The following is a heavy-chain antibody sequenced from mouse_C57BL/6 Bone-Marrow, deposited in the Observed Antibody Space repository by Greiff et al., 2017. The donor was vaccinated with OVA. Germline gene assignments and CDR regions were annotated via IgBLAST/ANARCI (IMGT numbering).Heavy chain of an antibody. CDR1: GFSINSDCY. V-gene: IGHV3-3*01. Sequence: EVKVVESGPSLVRPSQTLSLTCTVTGFSINSDCYWIWIRQFPGNKLEYIGYTFYSGITYYNPSLESRTYITRDTSKNQFSLKLSSVTTEDTATYYCARDRNGYYKGYYFDYWGQGTTLTVSS. J-gene: IGHJ2*01. D-gene: IGHD2-3*01. CDR2: TFYSGIT. CDR3: ARDRNGYYKGYYFDY.